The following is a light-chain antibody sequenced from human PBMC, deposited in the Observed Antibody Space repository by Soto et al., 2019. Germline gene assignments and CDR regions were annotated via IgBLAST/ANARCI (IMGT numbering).Light chain of an antibody. CDR2: GAS. CDR1: QRVYSN. Sequence: EILMTQSPDTLSVSPGESATLSCRASQRVYSNLAWYQQRPGQAPRLLIYGASTRATGVPGRFSGSGSGTEFTLTISSLESEDFAVYYCQQYYSWPSFGQGTRLEIK. J-gene: IGKJ5*01. V-gene: IGKV3-15*01. CDR3: QQYYSWPS.